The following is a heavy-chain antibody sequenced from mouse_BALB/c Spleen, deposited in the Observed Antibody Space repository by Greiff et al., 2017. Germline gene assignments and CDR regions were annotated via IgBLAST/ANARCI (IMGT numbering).Heavy chain of an antibody. V-gene: IGHV14-3*02. CDR1: GFNFQDPY. Sequence: EVQLQQSGAVLVKPGASVKLSCTASGFNFQDPYMHWVKQRPEQGLEWIGRIDPANGNTKSDPKFQGKATITADTSSNTAYLQLSRLTSEDTAVYYCARTSLLRLRAMDYWGQGTSVTVAS. D-gene: IGHD1-2*01. CDR2: IDPANGNT. J-gene: IGHJ4*01. CDR3: ARTSLLRLRAMDY.